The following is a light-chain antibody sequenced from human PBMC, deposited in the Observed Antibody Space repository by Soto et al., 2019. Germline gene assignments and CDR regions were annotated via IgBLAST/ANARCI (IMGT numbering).Light chain of an antibody. CDR1: QSLVSSDGNSY. CDR3: MQGTHWPPT. J-gene: IGKJ2*01. CDR2: KVS. Sequence: DVVMTQSPLSLPVTLGQPASISCRSSQSLVSSDGNSYLNWFQQRPGQSPRRLIYKVSNRDSGVPDRFSGSDSGTDFTLEISRVEAEDVGVYYCMQGTHWPPTFGQGTKLEIK. V-gene: IGKV2-30*01.